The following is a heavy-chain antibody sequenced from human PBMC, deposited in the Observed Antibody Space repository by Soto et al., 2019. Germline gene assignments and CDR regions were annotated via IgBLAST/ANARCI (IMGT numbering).Heavy chain of an antibody. CDR3: ATRTYCSSTSCYKDNWFDP. CDR2: INHSGST. D-gene: IGHD2-2*02. Sequence: SETLSLTCAVYGGSFSGYYWSWIRQPPGKGLEWIGEINHSGSTNYNPSLKSRVTISVDTSKNQFSLKLSSVTAADTAVYYCATRTYCSSTSCYKDNWFDPWGQGTLVTVSS. J-gene: IGHJ5*02. V-gene: IGHV4-34*01. CDR1: GGSFSGYY.